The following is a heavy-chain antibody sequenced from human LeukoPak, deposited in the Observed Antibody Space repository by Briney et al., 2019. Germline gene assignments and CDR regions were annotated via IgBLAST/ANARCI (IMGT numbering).Heavy chain of an antibody. V-gene: IGHV3-21*01. J-gene: IGHJ1*01. CDR1: GFTFSSYS. D-gene: IGHD1-26*01. Sequence: SGGSLRLSCAASGFTFSSYSVNWVRPPRGKGREWVSSISSSSRYIYHADSVKGRFTISRDNAKNSLYLQMNSLRAEDTAVYYCARDNAGATTVCEYLQHWVQATLVTVSS. CDR2: ISSSSRYI. CDR3: ARDNAGATTVCEYLQH.